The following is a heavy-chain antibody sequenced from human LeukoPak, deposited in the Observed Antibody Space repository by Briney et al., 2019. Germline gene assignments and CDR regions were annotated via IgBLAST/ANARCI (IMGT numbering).Heavy chain of an antibody. CDR3: ARRVRYFDWFDY. CDR2: IYYSGST. J-gene: IGHJ4*01. D-gene: IGHD3-9*01. Sequence: SQTLSLTCTVSGGSINSYYWSWIRQPPGKGLEWIGYIYYSGSTNYNPSLKSRVTISVDTSKNQFSLKLSSVTAADTAVYYCARRVRYFDWFDYWGHGTLVTVSS. V-gene: IGHV4-59*08. CDR1: GGSINSYY.